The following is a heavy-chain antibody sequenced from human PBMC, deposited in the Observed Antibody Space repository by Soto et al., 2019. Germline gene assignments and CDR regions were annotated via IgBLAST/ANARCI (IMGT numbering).Heavy chain of an antibody. CDR3: ARDLSSRRGHEFDY. CDR2: ISVYNGYT. V-gene: IGHV1-18*01. Sequence: ASVKVSCKASGYTFTSYGISWVRQAPGQGLEWMGWISVYNGYTNYVQNLQGRVTMTTDTSTSTAYMELRSLRSDDTAVYYCARDLSSRRGHEFDYWGQGTLVTVSS. CDR1: GYTFTSYG. J-gene: IGHJ4*02. D-gene: IGHD6-13*01.